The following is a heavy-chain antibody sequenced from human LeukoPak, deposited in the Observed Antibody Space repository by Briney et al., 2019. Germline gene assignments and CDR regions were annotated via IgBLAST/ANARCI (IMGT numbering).Heavy chain of an antibody. D-gene: IGHD6-19*01. V-gene: IGHV3-21*01. Sequence: GGSLRLSCAASGFTFSSYSMNWVRQAPGKGLKWVSSISSSSSYIYYADSVKGRFTISRDNAKNSLYLQMNSLRAEDTAVYYCARGIAVAGWADYWGQGTLVTVSS. CDR3: ARGIAVAGWADY. CDR1: GFTFSSYS. J-gene: IGHJ4*02. CDR2: ISSSSSYI.